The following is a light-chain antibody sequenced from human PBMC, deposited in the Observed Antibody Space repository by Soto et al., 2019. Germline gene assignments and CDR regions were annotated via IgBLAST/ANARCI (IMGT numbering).Light chain of an antibody. CDR3: SSYTGSSTYVV. Sequence: QSALTQPASVSGSPGQSITISCTGTSSDVGGYNYVSWYQQHPGKAPKLMIYDVSNRPSGVSNRFSGSKSANTASLTISGLQAEDEADYYFSSYTGSSTYVVFGAGTKLTVL. CDR1: SSDVGGYNY. CDR2: DVS. J-gene: IGLJ2*01. V-gene: IGLV2-14*01.